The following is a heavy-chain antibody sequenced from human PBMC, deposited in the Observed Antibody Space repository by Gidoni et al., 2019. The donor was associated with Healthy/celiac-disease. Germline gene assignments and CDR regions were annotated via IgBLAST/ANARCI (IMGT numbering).Heavy chain of an antibody. CDR2: IIPIFGTA. J-gene: IGHJ3*02. D-gene: IGHD2-2*02. CDR1: GGTFSSYA. V-gene: IGHV1-69*01. Sequence: QVQLVQSGAEVKKPGSSVKVSCKASGGTFSSYAISWVRQAPGQGLEWMGGIIPIFGTANYAQKFQGRVTITADESTSTAYMELSSLRSEDTAVYYCAREGAYCSSTSCYSLDAFDIWGQGTMVTVSS. CDR3: AREGAYCSSTSCYSLDAFDI.